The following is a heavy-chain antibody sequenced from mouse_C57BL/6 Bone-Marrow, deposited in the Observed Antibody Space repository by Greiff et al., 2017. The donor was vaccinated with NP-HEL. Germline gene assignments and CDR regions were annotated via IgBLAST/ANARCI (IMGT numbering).Heavy chain of an antibody. CDR3: ARGRGFFLTAY. CDR1: GFTFSSYA. V-gene: IGHV5-4*01. Sequence: EVQGVESGGGLVKPGGSLKLSCAASGFTFSSYAMSWVRQTPEKRLEWVATISDGGSYTYYPDNVKGRFTISRDNAKNNLYLQMSHLKSEDTAMYYCARGRGFFLTAYWGQGTLVTVSA. CDR2: ISDGGSYT. J-gene: IGHJ3*01.